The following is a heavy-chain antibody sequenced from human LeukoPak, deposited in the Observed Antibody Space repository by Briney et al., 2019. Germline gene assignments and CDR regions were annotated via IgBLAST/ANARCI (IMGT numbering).Heavy chain of an antibody. CDR3: AKQGGYSYGRAQDPFDY. J-gene: IGHJ4*02. CDR2: ISGSGGST. Sequence: HPGGTLRLSCVASGFTFSTYGMSWVRQAPGKGLEWVSAISGSGGSTYYADSVKGRFTISRDNSKNTLYLQMNSLRAEDTAVYYCAKQGGYSYGRAQDPFDYWGQGTLVTVSS. D-gene: IGHD5-18*01. V-gene: IGHV3-23*01. CDR1: GFTFSTYG.